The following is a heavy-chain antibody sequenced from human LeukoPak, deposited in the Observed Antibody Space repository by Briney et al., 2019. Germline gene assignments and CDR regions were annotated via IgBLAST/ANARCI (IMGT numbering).Heavy chain of an antibody. V-gene: IGHV1-69*13. CDR2: IIPIFGTA. D-gene: IGHD1-1*01. CDR1: GGTFSSYA. Sequence: ASVKVSCKASGGTFSSYAISWVRQAPGQGLEWMGGIIPIFGTANYAQKFQGRVTITADESTSTAYMELSSLRSEDTAVYYCAREQTGTTVVLDYWGQGTLVTVSS. J-gene: IGHJ4*02. CDR3: AREQTGTTVVLDY.